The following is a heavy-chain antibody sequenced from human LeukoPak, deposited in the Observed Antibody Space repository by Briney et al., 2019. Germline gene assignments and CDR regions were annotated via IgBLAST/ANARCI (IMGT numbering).Heavy chain of an antibody. J-gene: IGHJ3*02. CDR2: IYYSGST. Sequence: PSETLSLTCTVSGGPISSYYWSWIRQPPGKGLEWIGYIYYSGSTNYNPSLKSRVTISVDTSKNQFSLKLSSVTAADTAVYYCARESFYAFDIWGQGTMVTVSS. CDR3: ARESFYAFDI. D-gene: IGHD3-16*01. V-gene: IGHV4-59*01. CDR1: GGPISSYY.